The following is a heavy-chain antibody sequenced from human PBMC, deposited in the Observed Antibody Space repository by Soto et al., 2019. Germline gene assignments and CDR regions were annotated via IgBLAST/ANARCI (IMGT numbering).Heavy chain of an antibody. J-gene: IGHJ4*02. CDR1: GFTFSSYA. CDR3: ARKYYDSSGNGRRHFDY. D-gene: IGHD3-22*01. Sequence: QVQLVESGGGVVQPGRSLRLSCAASGFTFSSYALHWVRQAPGKGLEWVAVISYDGNDKYYADSVKGRFTISRDNSKNTRYLQMNSLRAEDTAVYYCARKYYDSSGNGRRHFDYWGQGTLVTVSS. CDR2: ISYDGNDK. V-gene: IGHV3-30-3*01.